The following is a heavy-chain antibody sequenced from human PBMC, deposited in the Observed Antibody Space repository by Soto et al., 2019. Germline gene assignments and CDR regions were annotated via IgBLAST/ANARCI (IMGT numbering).Heavy chain of an antibody. J-gene: IGHJ3*02. Sequence: ASVKVSCKASGDTFTTYNIHWVRQAPGQGLEWMGMIYPSGGSTSYAQKFQGRVSMTRDTSTSTVYMELRSLKSEDTAVYYCARAYILATILAFDIWGQGTVVTVSS. CDR1: GDTFTTYN. D-gene: IGHD5-12*01. V-gene: IGHV1-46*03. CDR2: IYPSGGST. CDR3: ARAYILATILAFDI.